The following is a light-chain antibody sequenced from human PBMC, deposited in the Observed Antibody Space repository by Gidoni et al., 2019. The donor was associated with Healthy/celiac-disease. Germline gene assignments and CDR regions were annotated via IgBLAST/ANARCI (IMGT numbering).Light chain of an antibody. Sequence: SYGLTPPPSLSVAPGKTARITCGGNNIGSKSVHWDQQKPGQAPVLVVYDDSDRPSGIPERFSGSNSGNTATLTISRVEAGDEADYYCQVWDSSSDHVVFGGGTKLTVL. V-gene: IGLV3-21*03. CDR1: NIGSKS. CDR3: QVWDSSSDHVV. CDR2: DDS. J-gene: IGLJ2*01.